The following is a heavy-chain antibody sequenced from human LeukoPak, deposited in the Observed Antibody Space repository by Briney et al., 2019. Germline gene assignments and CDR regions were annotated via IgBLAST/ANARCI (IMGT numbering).Heavy chain of an antibody. CDR3: ARGGTIAVAGSIDY. V-gene: IGHV3-7*01. D-gene: IGHD6-19*01. Sequence: GGSLRLSCAASGSTFSSYWMSWVRQAPGKGLEWVANIKQDGSEKYYVDSVKGRFTISRDNAKNSLYLQMNSLRAEDTAVYYCARGGTIAVAGSIDYWGQGTLVTVSS. CDR2: IKQDGSEK. CDR1: GSTFSSYW. J-gene: IGHJ4*02.